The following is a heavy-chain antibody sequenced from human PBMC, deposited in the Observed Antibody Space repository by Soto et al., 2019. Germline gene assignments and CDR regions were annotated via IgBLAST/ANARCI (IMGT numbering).Heavy chain of an antibody. CDR2: IGGRGRST. CDR1: GFTFSTFT. D-gene: IGHD4-17*01. Sequence: PRLSCAASGFTFSTFTMAWVRRALGKGLEWVSSIGGRGRSTFYADAVKGRFTISRDNSKTTLYLQLNSLRVEDTAVYYCAAYADGDYAPPYDYWGQGTLVTVSS. J-gene: IGHJ4*02. V-gene: IGHV3-23*01. CDR3: AAYADGDYAPPYDY.